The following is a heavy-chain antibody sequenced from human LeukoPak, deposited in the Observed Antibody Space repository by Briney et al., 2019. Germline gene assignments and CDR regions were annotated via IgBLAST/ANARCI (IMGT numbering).Heavy chain of an antibody. J-gene: IGHJ4*02. V-gene: IGHV3-21*01. Sequence: GGSLRLSCAASGFTFSTSAMNWVRQVPGKGLEWVSSINSYSSHIYYAASVRGRFTVSRDNARNSVFLQMNSLTAEDTAVYYCARDPERYLRTGKFDYWGQDTLVTVSS. D-gene: IGHD5/OR15-5a*01. CDR1: GFTFSTSA. CDR2: INSYSSHI. CDR3: ARDPERYLRTGKFDY.